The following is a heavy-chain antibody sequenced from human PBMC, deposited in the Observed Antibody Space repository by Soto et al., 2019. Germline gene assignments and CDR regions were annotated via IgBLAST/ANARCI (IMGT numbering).Heavy chain of an antibody. J-gene: IGHJ6*03. CDR2: IGVSSGDT. CDR3: ARLTTLTTPKYSYYYYMDI. D-gene: IGHD3-22*01. V-gene: IGHV1-18*04. CDR1: GYNFSTYG. Sequence: QVQLAQSGAEVKKPGASVEVSCKASGYNFSTYGVSWVRQAPGQGLEWMAWIGVSSGDTNFAQKFQGRLAVTTDTSTSTASMKLRGLRSDDTAVYSCARLTTLTTPKYSYYYYMDIWGEGTTVTVS.